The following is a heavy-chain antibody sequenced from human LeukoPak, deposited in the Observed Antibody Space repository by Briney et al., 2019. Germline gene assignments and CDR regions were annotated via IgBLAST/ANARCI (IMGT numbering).Heavy chain of an antibody. CDR1: GFTLGDYA. CDR2: IRSKAYGGTT. Sequence: AGGSLRLSCTASGFTLGDYAMSWVRQAPGKGLEWVGFIRSKAYGGTTEYAASVKGRFTISRDDSKSIAYLQMNSLKTEDTAVYYCTRDYGDYRNGMDVWGKGTTVTVSS. V-gene: IGHV3-49*04. J-gene: IGHJ6*04. CDR3: TRDYGDYRNGMDV. D-gene: IGHD4-17*01.